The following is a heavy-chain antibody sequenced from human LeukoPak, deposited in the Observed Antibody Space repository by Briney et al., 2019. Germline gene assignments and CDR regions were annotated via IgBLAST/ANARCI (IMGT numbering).Heavy chain of an antibody. V-gene: IGHV1-69*13. CDR3: ATSLPYGYYDSGGSNWFDP. J-gene: IGHJ5*02. CDR1: GGTFSRSA. CDR2: IIPIFGPA. D-gene: IGHD3-22*01. Sequence: SVEVSCKASGGTFSRSAISWVRQAPGQGLEWMGGIIPIFGPADYAQKFQGRVTITADESTSTAYLELSSLRPEDTAVYYCATSLPYGYYDSGGSNWFDPWGQGTLVTVSS.